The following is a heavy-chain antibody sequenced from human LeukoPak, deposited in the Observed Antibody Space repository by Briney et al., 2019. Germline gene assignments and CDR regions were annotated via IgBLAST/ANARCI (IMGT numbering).Heavy chain of an antibody. CDR3: AKTQTRPWVITFGGVKEG. Sequence: PGGSLRLSCAASGFTFSSYAMSWVRQAPGKGLEWVSAISGSGGSTYYADSVKGRFTISRDNSKNTLYLQMNSLRAEDTAVYYCAKTQTRPWVITFGGVKEGRGQGTLVTVSS. J-gene: IGHJ4*02. CDR2: ISGSGGST. CDR1: GFTFSSYA. V-gene: IGHV3-23*01. D-gene: IGHD3-16*01.